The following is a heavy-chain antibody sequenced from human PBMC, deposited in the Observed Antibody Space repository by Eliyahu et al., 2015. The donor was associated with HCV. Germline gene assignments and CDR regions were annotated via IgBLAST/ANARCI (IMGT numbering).Heavy chain of an antibody. CDR3: ATSTYHPLDY. V-gene: IGHV3-48*03. CDR1: GLTFSRYE. J-gene: IGHJ4*02. Sequence: EVQLVESGGGLGQPGGSLRLXCAGXGLTFSRYEMNWVRQAPGKGLEWISHISSSGTSIYYADSVKGRFTISRDNAKNSLYLLMNSLRAEDTAVYYCATSTYHPLDYWGQGTLVTVSS. D-gene: IGHD2-21*01. CDR2: ISSSGTSI.